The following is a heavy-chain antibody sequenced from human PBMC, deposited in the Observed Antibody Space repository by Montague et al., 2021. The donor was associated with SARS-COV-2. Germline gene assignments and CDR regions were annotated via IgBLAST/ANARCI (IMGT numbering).Heavy chain of an antibody. CDR2: ISAHTGTT. CDR1: GYTLSNYG. V-gene: IGHV1-18*01. D-gene: IGHD1-1*01. J-gene: IGHJ4*02. CDR3: ARVQTGNFDF. Sequence: SVKVSCKASGYTLSNYGISWMRQGPGQRPEWMGWISAHTGTTAYAQRLQGRITLTADRSTNTVYMERMGLTSDDTALYYCARVQTGNFDFWGQGTLVTVSS.